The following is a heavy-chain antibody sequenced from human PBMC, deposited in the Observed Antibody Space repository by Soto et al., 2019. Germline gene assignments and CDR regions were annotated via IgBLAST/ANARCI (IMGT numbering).Heavy chain of an antibody. D-gene: IGHD5-18*01. V-gene: IGHV3-33*01. J-gene: IGHJ4*02. CDR1: GFTFSNYG. CDR2: IWYDGSNK. CDR3: ARLNSYSYGYLDY. Sequence: QVQLVESGGGVVQPGRSLRLSCAASGFTFSNYGMHWVRQAPGKGLEWVAVIWYDGSNKYHADSVKGRFTISRDNSKNTLYLQINILRAEYTAVYYCARLNSYSYGYLDYLGQGTLVTVSS.